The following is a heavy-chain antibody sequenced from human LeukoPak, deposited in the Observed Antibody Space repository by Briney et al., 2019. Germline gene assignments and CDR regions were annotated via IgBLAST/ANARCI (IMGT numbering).Heavy chain of an antibody. CDR1: GGSFCGSY. D-gene: IGHD3-10*01. V-gene: IGHV4-34*01. Sequence: PSETLSLTCAVYGGSFCGSYWSWIRQPPGKGLEWIGEINHSGSTNYNPSLKSRVTISVDTSKNQFSLKLNSMTAADTAVYYCARVTEPYGSGRRHNYYYYYMDVWGKGTTVAISS. CDR2: INHSGST. CDR3: ARVTEPYGSGRRHNYYYYYMDV. J-gene: IGHJ6*03.